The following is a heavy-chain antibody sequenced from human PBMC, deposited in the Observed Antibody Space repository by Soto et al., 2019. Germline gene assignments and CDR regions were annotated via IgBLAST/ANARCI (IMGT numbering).Heavy chain of an antibody. CDR3: ARGRYYYDSSGYYFRY. V-gene: IGHV1-69*13. Sequence: GASVKVSCKASGGTFSSYAISWVRQAPGQGLEWMGGIIPIFGTANYAQKFQGRVTITADESTSTAYMELSSLRSEDTAVYYCARGRYYYDSSGYYFRYWGQGTLVTVSS. J-gene: IGHJ4*02. D-gene: IGHD3-22*01. CDR1: GGTFSSYA. CDR2: IIPIFGTA.